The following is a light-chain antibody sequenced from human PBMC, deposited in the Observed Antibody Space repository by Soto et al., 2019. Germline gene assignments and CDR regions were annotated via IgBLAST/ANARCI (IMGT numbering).Light chain of an antibody. J-gene: IGLJ7*01. CDR3: CSYGVRSTYV. CDR1: SSDVGSYNI. V-gene: IGLV2-23*01. Sequence: QSALTQPASVSGSPGQSITISCTGTSSDVGSYNIVSWYQQHPGKAPKLMIYEGSKRPTGVSNRFSGSKSANTASLTISGLQPEDEAEYYCCSYGVRSTYVFGGGTKLTVL. CDR2: EGS.